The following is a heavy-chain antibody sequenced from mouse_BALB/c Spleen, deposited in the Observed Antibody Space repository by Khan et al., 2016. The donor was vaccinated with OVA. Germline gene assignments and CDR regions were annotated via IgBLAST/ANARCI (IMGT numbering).Heavy chain of an antibody. V-gene: IGHV14-3*02. CDR1: GFNIKDTY. Sequence: EVELVESGAELVKPGASVKLSCTASGFNIKDTYIHWVKQRPEQGLEWIGRIDPATGNTKYDPDFQGKATISADTSSNTAYLHLTSLTSEDTAVYYCARTEIHDYGSYTMDFWGLGTSVTVSS. CDR3: ARTEIHDYGSYTMDF. J-gene: IGHJ4*01. D-gene: IGHD1-2*01. CDR2: IDPATGNT.